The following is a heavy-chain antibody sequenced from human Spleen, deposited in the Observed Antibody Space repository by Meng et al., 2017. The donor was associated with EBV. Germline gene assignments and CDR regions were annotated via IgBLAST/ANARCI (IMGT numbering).Heavy chain of an antibody. V-gene: IGHV2-5*02. Sequence: QITLKESAPTLVKPTQTLTLTCTFSGFSLSTGGVGVGWIRQPPGKALEWLALIYWDDDKRYIPSLRSRLTITKDTSKNQVALTMTNMDPMDTATYYCARKDCTITSCPFDYWGQGTLVTVSS. J-gene: IGHJ4*02. D-gene: IGHD2-2*01. CDR1: GFSLSTGGVG. CDR2: IYWDDDK. CDR3: ARKDCTITSCPFDY.